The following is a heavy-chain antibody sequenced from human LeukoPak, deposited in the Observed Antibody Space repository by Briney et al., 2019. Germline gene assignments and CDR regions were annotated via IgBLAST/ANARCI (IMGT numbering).Heavy chain of an antibody. V-gene: IGHV3-23*01. Sequence: GGSLRLSCAASRFTFSTYAMSWVRQAPGKGLEWVSAISGSGGSTYYADSVRGRFTISRDNSKNTLYLQMNSLRAEDTAVYYCAKDRTWPQPGAFDIWGQGTMVTVSS. CDR1: RFTFSTYA. D-gene: IGHD1-14*01. CDR2: ISGSGGST. J-gene: IGHJ3*02. CDR3: AKDRTWPQPGAFDI.